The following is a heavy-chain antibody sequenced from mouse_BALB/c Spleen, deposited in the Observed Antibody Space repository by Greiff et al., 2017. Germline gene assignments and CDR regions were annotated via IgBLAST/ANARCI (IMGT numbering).Heavy chain of an antibody. CDR1: GFNIKDYY. V-gene: IGHV14-1*02. Sequence: VQLQQSGAELVRPGALVKLSCKASGFNIKDYYMPWVKQRPEQGLEWIGWIDPENGNTIYAPKFQGKASITADTSSNTAYLQISSLTSEDTAVYYCARGTTARGYAMDYWGQGTSVTVSS. CDR3: ARGTTARGYAMDY. D-gene: IGHD1-2*01. J-gene: IGHJ4*01. CDR2: IDPENGNT.